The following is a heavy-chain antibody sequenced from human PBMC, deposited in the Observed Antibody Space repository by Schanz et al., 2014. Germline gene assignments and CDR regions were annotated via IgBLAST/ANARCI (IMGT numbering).Heavy chain of an antibody. V-gene: IGHV1-69*02. D-gene: IGHD2-15*01. CDR3: ATCSGGTCHAKPVLDN. Sequence: SGAEVKEPGSSVTFSCKPSGGTFVTFFFTWVRQAPGQGPQWMGRISPLLGVANYAQEFQGRLTITADTSTSTAYMELSSLRSEDTAVYYCATCSGGTCHAKPVLDNWGQGTLVTVSS. CDR2: ISPLLGVA. CDR1: GGTFVTFF. J-gene: IGHJ4*02.